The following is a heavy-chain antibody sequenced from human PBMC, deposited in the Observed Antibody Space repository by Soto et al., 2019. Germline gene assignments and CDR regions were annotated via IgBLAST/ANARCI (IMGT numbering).Heavy chain of an antibody. V-gene: IGHV4-39*01. CDR2: VYYNENT. CDR1: GGSISSFTYY. CDR3: ARRERYYGSPGWFDH. D-gene: IGHD3-10*01. Sequence: SETLSLTCSVSGGSISSFTYYWGWIRQPPGKGLEWIGTVYYNENTYYNPSLKSRVTITVDTAKNQFSLNLRSVTAADTAMYFCARRERYYGSPGWFDHWGQGTLVTVSS. J-gene: IGHJ5*02.